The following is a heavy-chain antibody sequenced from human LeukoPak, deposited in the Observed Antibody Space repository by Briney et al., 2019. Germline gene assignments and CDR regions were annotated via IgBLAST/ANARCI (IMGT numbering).Heavy chain of an antibody. Sequence: SETLSLTCTVSGGSISSYYWSWIRQPAGKGLEWIGRIYTSGSTNYNPSLKSRVTTSGDTSKNQFSLKVSSVTAADTAVYYCARQNYYLGIDVWGQGTTVTVSS. V-gene: IGHV4-4*07. CDR3: ARQNYYLGIDV. CDR2: IYTSGST. CDR1: GGSISSYY. J-gene: IGHJ6*02.